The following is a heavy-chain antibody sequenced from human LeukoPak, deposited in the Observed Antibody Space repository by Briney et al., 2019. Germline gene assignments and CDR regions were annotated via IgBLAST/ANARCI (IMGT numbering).Heavy chain of an antibody. CDR2: ISSSSSYI. V-gene: IGHV3-21*01. D-gene: IGHD1-26*01. CDR3: AKDREDAYSGSYVGTDY. CDR1: GFTFSSYS. Sequence: GGSLRLSCAASGFTFSSYSMNWVRQAPGKGLEWVSSISSSSSYIYYADSVKGRFTISRDNAKNSLYLQMNSLRAEDTAVYYCAKDREDAYSGSYVGTDYWGQGTLVTVSS. J-gene: IGHJ4*02.